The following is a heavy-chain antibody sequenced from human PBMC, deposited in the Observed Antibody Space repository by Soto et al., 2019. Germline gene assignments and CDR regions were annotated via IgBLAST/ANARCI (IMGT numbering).Heavy chain of an antibody. D-gene: IGHD2-2*02. V-gene: IGHV1-69*02. CDR3: AREYCSSTSCYRDY. J-gene: IGHJ4*02. CDR1: GGTFSSYT. CDR2: IIPILGIA. Sequence: QVQLVQSGAEVKKPGSSVKVSCKASGGTFSSYTISWVRQAPGQGLEWMGRIIPILGIANYAQKFQGRVTITAGKSTSTAYMELSSLRSEDTAVYYCAREYCSSTSCYRDYWGQGTLVTVSS.